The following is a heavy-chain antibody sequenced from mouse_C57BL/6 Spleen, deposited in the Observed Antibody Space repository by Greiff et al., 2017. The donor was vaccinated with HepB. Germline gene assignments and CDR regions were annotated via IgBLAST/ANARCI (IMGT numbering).Heavy chain of an antibody. CDR1: GFTFSDYY. V-gene: IGHV5-12*01. J-gene: IGHJ3*01. CDR2: ISNGGGST. Sequence: EVKLVESGGGLVQPGGSLKLSCAASGFTFSDYYMYWVRQTPEKRLEWVAYISNGGGSTYYPDTVKGRFTISRENAKNTLYLQMSRLKSEDTAMYYCITWFAYWGQGTLVTVSA. CDR3: ITWFAY.